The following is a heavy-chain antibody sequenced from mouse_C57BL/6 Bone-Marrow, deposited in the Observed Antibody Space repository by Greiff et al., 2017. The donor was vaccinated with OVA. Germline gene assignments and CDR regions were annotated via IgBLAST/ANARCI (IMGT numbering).Heavy chain of an antibody. CDR3: ARWVITTEEDY. V-gene: IGHV1-50*01. CDR2: LDPSDRST. J-gene: IGHJ2*01. CDR1: GYTFTSYW. D-gene: IGHD1-1*01. Sequence: QVHVKQPGAELVKPGASVKLSCKASGYTFTSYWMQWVKQRPGQGLEWIGELDPSDRSTNYNQKFKGKATLTVDTSSSTAYMQLSSLTSEDSAVYYCARWVITTEEDYWGQGTTLTVSS.